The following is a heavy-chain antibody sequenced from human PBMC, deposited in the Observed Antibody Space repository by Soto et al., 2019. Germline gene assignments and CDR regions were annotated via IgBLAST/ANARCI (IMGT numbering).Heavy chain of an antibody. V-gene: IGHV1-18*01. CDR3: ARDPAKSSSWYYYYYGMDV. CDR1: GYTFTSYG. D-gene: IGHD6-13*01. Sequence: QVQLVQSGAEVKKPGASVKVSCKASGYTFTSYGISWVRQAPGQGLEWMGWISAYNRNTNYAQKLQGRVTMTTDTSTSTAYMELRSLRSDDTAVYYCARDPAKSSSWYYYYYGMDVWGQGTTVTVSS. J-gene: IGHJ6*02. CDR2: ISAYNRNT.